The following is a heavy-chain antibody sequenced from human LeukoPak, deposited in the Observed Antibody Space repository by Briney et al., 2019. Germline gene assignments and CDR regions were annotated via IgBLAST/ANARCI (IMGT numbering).Heavy chain of an antibody. D-gene: IGHD3-22*01. Sequence: GGSLRLSCAASGFTFSTYAMNWVRQAPGKGLEWVSGISDSGGNTYYADSVKGRFIISRDNSKRTLFLQMNSLRAEDTAVYYCAKDIGRINLIVVVPGRGIDYWGQGTLVTVSS. J-gene: IGHJ4*02. CDR2: ISDSGGNT. V-gene: IGHV3-23*01. CDR3: AKDIGRINLIVVVPGRGIDY. CDR1: GFTFSTYA.